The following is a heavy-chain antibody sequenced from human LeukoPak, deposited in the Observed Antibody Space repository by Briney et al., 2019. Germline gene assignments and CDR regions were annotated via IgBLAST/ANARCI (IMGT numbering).Heavy chain of an antibody. CDR1: GGSISSSSYY. Sequence: SETLSLTCTVSGGSISSSSYYWGWIRQPPGKGLEWIGSIYYSGSTYYNPSLKSRVTISVDTSKNQFSLKLSSVTAADTAVYYCARDGATLRYYYYMDVWGKGTTVTVSS. CDR3: ARDGATLRYYYYMDV. J-gene: IGHJ6*03. CDR2: IYYSGST. D-gene: IGHD5-12*01. V-gene: IGHV4-39*07.